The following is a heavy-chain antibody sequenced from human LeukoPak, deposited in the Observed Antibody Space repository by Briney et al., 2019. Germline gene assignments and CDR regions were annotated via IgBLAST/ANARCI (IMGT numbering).Heavy chain of an antibody. J-gene: IGHJ3*01. CDR3: AKEVMITFGGVIVGAFDV. V-gene: IGHV3-23*01. CDR1: GFTFSSYA. Sequence: GGSLRLSCAASGFTFSSYAMSWVRQAPGKGLEWVSGISGSGGSTYYADSVKGRFTISRDSSKNTLYLQMNSLRAEDTAVYYCAKEVMITFGGVIVGAFDVWGHGTMVTVSS. D-gene: IGHD3-16*02. CDR2: ISGSGGST.